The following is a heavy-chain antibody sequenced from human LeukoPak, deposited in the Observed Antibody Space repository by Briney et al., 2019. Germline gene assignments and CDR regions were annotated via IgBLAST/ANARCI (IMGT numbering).Heavy chain of an antibody. CDR3: ARGXXSIAVAGPXGYYYYXMDV. D-gene: IGHD6-19*01. Sequence: ASVKVSCKASGYTFTSYDISWVRQAPGQGLEWMGWMNPNSGNTGYAQKFQGRVTMTRNTSISTAYMELSRLRSEDTAVYYCARGXXSIAVAGPXGYYYYXMDVWGKXTTVTVSS. V-gene: IGHV1-8*01. CDR1: GYTFTSYD. J-gene: IGHJ6*03. CDR2: MNPNSGNT.